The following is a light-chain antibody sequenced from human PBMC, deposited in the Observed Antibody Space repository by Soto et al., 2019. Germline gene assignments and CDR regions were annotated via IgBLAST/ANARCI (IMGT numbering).Light chain of an antibody. CDR2: QDS. V-gene: IGLV3-1*01. J-gene: IGLJ1*01. Sequence: SYELTQPPSLSVSPGQTASITCSGDKLGDKYACWYQQKPGQSPVLVIYQDSKRPSGIPDRFSGSNSGNTSTLTISGTQAMDEADYYCQAWDTSAYVFGTGTKLTVL. CDR3: QAWDTSAYV. CDR1: KLGDKY.